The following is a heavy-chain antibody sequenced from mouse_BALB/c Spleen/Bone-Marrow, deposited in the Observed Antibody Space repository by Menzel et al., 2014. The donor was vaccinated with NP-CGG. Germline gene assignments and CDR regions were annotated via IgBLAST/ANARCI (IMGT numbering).Heavy chain of an antibody. J-gene: IGHJ4*01. Sequence: QVQLQQSGPGLVKPGSSVRISCKASGYTFTSYYIHWVKQRPGQGLEWIGWIYPGNVNTNYNEKFEDKATLTADKSSSTAHMHLSSLTSEDSAVYFCARGDYYRSPMDYWGQGTSVTVPS. D-gene: IGHD2-14*01. CDR3: ARGDYYRSPMDY. CDR2: IYPGNVNT. V-gene: IGHV1S56*01. CDR1: GYTFTSYY.